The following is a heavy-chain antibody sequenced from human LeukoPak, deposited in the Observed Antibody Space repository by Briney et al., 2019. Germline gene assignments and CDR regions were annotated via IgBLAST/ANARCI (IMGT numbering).Heavy chain of an antibody. V-gene: IGHV2-70*04. CDR2: IDWDDDK. J-gene: IGHJ4*02. CDR1: GFWVRTGGMR. CDR3: ARMTYISGWYSFDY. Sequence: ESGPALMQPSRTLTLTYTFSGFWVRTGGMRGSWIRQPPEKDLEWLSHIDWDDDKFYSISLKTRLTISKDTSKNQVVLTMTNMDPVDTATYYCARMTYISGWYSFDYWGQGTLVTVSS. D-gene: IGHD6-19*01.